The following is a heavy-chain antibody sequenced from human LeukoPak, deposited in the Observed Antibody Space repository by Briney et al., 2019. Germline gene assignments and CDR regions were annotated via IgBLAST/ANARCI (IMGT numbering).Heavy chain of an antibody. V-gene: IGHV3-23*01. CDR1: GFTFSSYA. CDR2: ISGSGGST. D-gene: IGHD6-13*01. CDR3: ANHGYSSRNFQH. J-gene: IGHJ1*01. Sequence: GGSLRLSCAASGFTFSSYAMSWVRQAPGKGLEWVSAISGSGGSTYYVDSVKGRFTISRDNSKNTLYLQMNSLRAEDTAVYYCANHGYSSRNFQHWGQGTLVTVSS.